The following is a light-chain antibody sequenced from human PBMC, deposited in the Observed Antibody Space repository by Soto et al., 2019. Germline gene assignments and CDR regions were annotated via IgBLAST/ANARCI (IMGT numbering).Light chain of an antibody. V-gene: IGKV1-39*01. CDR3: QQSYTSWWT. Sequence: DIQMTQSPSSLSGSVGDRVPMTVPASQSISTHSSWYQQKPGKAPKLLIYAASSLQSWVPSRFTGSGSGTDFTLTISSLQPEDFATYYCQQSYTSWWTFGQGTKVDIK. CDR1: QSISTH. CDR2: AAS. J-gene: IGKJ1*01.